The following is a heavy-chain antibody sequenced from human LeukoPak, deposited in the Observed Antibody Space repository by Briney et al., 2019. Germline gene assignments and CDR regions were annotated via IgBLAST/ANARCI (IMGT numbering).Heavy chain of an antibody. D-gene: IGHD1-26*01. Sequence: GGSLRLSCAASGFTFSSYAMHWVRQAPGKGLEWVAVISYDGSNKYYADSVKGRFTISRDNSKNTLYLQMNSLRAEDTAVYYCAKVKYSGSLGPFDDYWGQGTLVTVSS. J-gene: IGHJ4*02. V-gene: IGHV3-30-3*01. CDR3: AKVKYSGSLGPFDDY. CDR2: ISYDGSNK. CDR1: GFTFSSYA.